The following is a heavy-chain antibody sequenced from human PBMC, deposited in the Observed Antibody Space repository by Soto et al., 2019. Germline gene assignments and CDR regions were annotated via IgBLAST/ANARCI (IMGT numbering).Heavy chain of an antibody. V-gene: IGHV4-59*01. Sequence: QVQLQESGPGLVKPSETLSLTCIVSDDSISSYYWCWIRQPPGKGLEWIGFIYASGNTNYNHSLKSRVTTSIDTSKNPFSLKLISVTAADTAVYFCARDQGIAASGGFDYWGQGTPVTVSS. J-gene: IGHJ4*02. D-gene: IGHD6-13*01. CDR2: IYASGNT. CDR3: ARDQGIAASGGFDY. CDR1: DDSISSYY.